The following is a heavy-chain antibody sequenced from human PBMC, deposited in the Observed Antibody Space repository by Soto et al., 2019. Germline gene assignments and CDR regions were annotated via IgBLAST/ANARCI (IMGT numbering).Heavy chain of an antibody. V-gene: IGHV1-2*02. CDR3: ARDFEPLLIPAVVVGNWFDP. D-gene: IGHD2-2*01. CDR2: INPSSGGT. CDR1: GYTFTDYY. Sequence: QVQLVQCGAEVMRPGASVTVSCKTSGYTFTDYYMHWVRQAPGLGLEWMGWINPSSGGTNYAQRFQGRVTMTWDTSISTAYLEVTNLRYEDTAVYYCARDFEPLLIPAVVVGNWFDPWGQGTLVTVSS. J-gene: IGHJ5*02.